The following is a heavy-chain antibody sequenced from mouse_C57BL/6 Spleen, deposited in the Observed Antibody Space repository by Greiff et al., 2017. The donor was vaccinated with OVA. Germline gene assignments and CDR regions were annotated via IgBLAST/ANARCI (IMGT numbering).Heavy chain of an antibody. J-gene: IGHJ4*01. CDR1: GYTFTSYW. CDR2: IDPNSGGT. D-gene: IGHD2-1*01. V-gene: IGHV1-72*01. CDR3: ARSGNLLRYAMDY. Sequence: QVQLKQPGAELVKPGASVKLSCKASGYTFTSYWMHWVKQRPGRGLEWIGRIDPNSGGTKYNEKFKSKATLTVDKPSSTAYMQLSSLTSEDSAVYYCARSGNLLRYAMDYWGQGTSVTVSS.